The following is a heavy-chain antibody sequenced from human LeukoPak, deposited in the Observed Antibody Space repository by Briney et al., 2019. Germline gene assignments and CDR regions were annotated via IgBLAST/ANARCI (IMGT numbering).Heavy chain of an antibody. Sequence: GRSLRLSCAASGFIFSNYGMHWVRQAPGKGLEWVAVISYDGSNKYCADSVEGRFTISRDNSKYTLYLQMNSLRAEDTAAYYCAKDRGRGYYYGSGSNAFDIWGQGTMVTVSS. CDR1: GFIFSNYG. D-gene: IGHD3-10*01. J-gene: IGHJ3*02. CDR2: ISYDGSNK. V-gene: IGHV3-30*18. CDR3: AKDRGRGYYYGSGSNAFDI.